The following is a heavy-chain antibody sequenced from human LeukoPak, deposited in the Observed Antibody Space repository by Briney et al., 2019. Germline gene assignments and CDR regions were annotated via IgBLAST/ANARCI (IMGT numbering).Heavy chain of an antibody. CDR2: ISGSGGST. D-gene: IGHD6-13*01. CDR3: AKTPGIAAAGYDLYYFDY. Sequence: PGGSLRVSCAASGFTFSSYAMSWVRQAPGKGLEWVSGISGSGGSTYYADSVKGRFTISRDNSKDTLYLQLNSLRAEDTAVYYCAKTPGIAAAGYDLYYFDYWGQGTLATVSS. CDR1: GFTFSSYA. J-gene: IGHJ4*02. V-gene: IGHV3-23*01.